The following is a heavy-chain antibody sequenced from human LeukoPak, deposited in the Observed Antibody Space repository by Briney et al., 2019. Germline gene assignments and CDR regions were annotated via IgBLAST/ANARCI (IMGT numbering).Heavy chain of an antibody. CDR2: ISGDGGNT. CDR1: GFTFDDYA. CDR3: ARTGGSRRDFHH. D-gene: IGHD1-14*01. J-gene: IGHJ1*01. Sequence: GGSLRLSCAASGFTFDDYAMHWVRQAPGKGLQWVSLISGDGGNTYYADSVTRRFTISRDNSKNSVYPQMNSLRNEDTALYYCARTGGSRRDFHHWGQGTLVTVSS. V-gene: IGHV3-43*02.